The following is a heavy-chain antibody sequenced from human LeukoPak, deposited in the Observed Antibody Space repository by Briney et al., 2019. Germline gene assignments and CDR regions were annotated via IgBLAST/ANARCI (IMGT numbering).Heavy chain of an antibody. CDR2: ISSSSSYI. D-gene: IGHD2-21*01. Sequence: GGSLRLSCAASGFTFSSYSMNWVRQAPGKGLEWVSSISSSSSYIYYADSVKGRFTISRDNAKNSLYLQMNSLRAEDTAVYYCARRTVIEYYFDYWGQGTLVTVSS. V-gene: IGHV3-21*01. CDR1: GFTFSSYS. J-gene: IGHJ4*02. CDR3: ARRTVIEYYFDY.